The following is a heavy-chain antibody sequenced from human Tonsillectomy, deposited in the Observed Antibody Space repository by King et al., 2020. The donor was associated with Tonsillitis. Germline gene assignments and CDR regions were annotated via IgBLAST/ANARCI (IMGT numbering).Heavy chain of an antibody. CDR1: GFTFSSYG. J-gene: IGHJ6*02. D-gene: IGHD6-13*01. Sequence: VQLVESGGGVVQPGGSLRLSCAASGFTFSSYGMHWVRQAPGKGLEWVAFIRYDRNNKYYADSVKGRFTISRDNTKNTLYLQMNSLRGEDTAVYYCAKGAYRGRWYGHHGTDVGGRGTTVTVPS. V-gene: IGHV3-30*02. CDR2: IRYDRNNK. CDR3: AKGAYRGRWYGHHGTDV.